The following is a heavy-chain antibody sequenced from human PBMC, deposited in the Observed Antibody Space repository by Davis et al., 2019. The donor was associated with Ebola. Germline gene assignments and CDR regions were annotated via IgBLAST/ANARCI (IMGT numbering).Heavy chain of an antibody. Sequence: PGGSLRLSCAASGFTFSSYAMSWVRQAPGKGLEWVSSISTNSGYIYYADSVRGRFTISRDNAENSVYLQMNSLRAEDTAVYYCARPVLYDSSPTLTFDMWGQGTMVTVSS. CDR3: ARPVLYDSSPTLTFDM. CDR2: ISTNSGYI. J-gene: IGHJ3*02. V-gene: IGHV3-21*01. D-gene: IGHD3-22*01. CDR1: GFTFSSYA.